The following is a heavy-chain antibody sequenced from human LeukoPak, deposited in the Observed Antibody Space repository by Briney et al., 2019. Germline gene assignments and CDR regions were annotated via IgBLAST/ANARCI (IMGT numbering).Heavy chain of an antibody. CDR2: IYYSGST. Sequence: SETLSLTCTVSGGSISSYYWGWIRQPSGKGLEWIGYIYYSGSTNYNPSLKSRVTISVDTSKNQFSLKLSSVTAADTAVYYCARSDGYSSSWYVGWGQGTLVTVSS. D-gene: IGHD6-13*01. V-gene: IGHV4-59*01. CDR1: GGSISSYY. J-gene: IGHJ4*02. CDR3: ARSDGYSSSWYVG.